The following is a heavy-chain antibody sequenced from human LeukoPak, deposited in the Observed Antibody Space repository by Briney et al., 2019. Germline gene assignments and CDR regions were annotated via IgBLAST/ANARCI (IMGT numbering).Heavy chain of an antibody. J-gene: IGHJ6*02. Sequence: SETLSLTCSVSGGSFSGYYWNWIRQAPGKGLEWIGEINHNGSTSPNPSLKSRVTISVDTSRSRFSLKLNSATAADTAVYYCARGFLGLNGGVWGQGTTVTVSS. CDR2: INHNGST. V-gene: IGHV4-34*01. D-gene: IGHD1-26*01. CDR1: GGSFSGYY. CDR3: ARGFLGLNGGV.